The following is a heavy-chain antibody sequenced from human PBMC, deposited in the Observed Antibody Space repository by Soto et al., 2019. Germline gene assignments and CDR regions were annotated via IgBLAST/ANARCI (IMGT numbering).Heavy chain of an antibody. CDR2: ISDTGGYT. V-gene: IGHV3-64D*06. D-gene: IGHD3-10*01. Sequence: EVQLEESGGNLVQPGGSLRLSCSASGFTFSSFAMHWVRQAPGKGLEYISSISDTGGYTPYADSVKGRFTISRDNSKNTLYLQMSSLRPDDTAVYYCVKDHGTAMVRGGLAFWGQGALVTVSS. CDR1: GFTFSSFA. J-gene: IGHJ4*02. CDR3: VKDHGTAMVRGGLAF.